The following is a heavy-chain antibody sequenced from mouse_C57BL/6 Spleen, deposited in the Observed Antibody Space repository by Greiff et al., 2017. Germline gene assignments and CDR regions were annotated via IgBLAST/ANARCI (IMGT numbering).Heavy chain of an antibody. Sequence: QVQLKESGAELVRPGTSVKVSCKASGYAFTNYLIEWVKQRPGQGLEWIGVINPGSGGTNYNEKFKGKATLTADKSSSTAYMQLSSLTSDDSAVYFCARSDGYYVGAMDYWGQGTSVTVSS. CDR2: INPGSGGT. CDR1: GYAFTNYL. V-gene: IGHV1-54*01. D-gene: IGHD2-3*01. J-gene: IGHJ4*01. CDR3: ARSDGYYVGAMDY.